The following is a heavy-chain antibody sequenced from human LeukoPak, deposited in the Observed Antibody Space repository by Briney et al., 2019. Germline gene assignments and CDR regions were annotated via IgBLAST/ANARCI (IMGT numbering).Heavy chain of an antibody. CDR1: GYTLTELS. V-gene: IGHV1-24*01. D-gene: IGHD1-26*01. CDR2: FDPEDGET. Sequence: ASVKVSCKVSGYTLTELSMHWVRQAPGKGLEWMGGFDPEDGETIYAQKFQGRVTMTEDTSTDTAYMELSSLRSEDTAVYYCATDTGATYAFDIWGQGTMVTVSS. J-gene: IGHJ3*02. CDR3: ATDTGATYAFDI.